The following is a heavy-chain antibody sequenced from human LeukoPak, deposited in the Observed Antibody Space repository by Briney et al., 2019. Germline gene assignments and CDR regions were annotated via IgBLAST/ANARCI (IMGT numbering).Heavy chain of an antibody. CDR2: INHSGST. J-gene: IGHJ5*02. CDR3: ARGLTIVVVVAATPESWFDP. V-gene: IGHV4-34*01. Sequence: SETLSLTCAVYGGSFSGYYWSWIRQPPGKGLEWIGEINHSGSTNYNPSLKSRVTISVDASKNQFSLKLMSVTAADTAVYYCARGLTIVVVVAATPESWFDPWGQGTLVTVSS. CDR1: GGSFSGYY. D-gene: IGHD2-15*01.